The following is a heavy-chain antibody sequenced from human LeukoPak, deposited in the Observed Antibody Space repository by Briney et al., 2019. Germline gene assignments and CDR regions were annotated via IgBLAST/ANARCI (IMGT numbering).Heavy chain of an antibody. CDR3: ARRGSGRHFDF. CDR2: ISGGSSTI. CDR1: GFTFSDYY. Sequence: GGSLRLPCAASGFTFSDYYMSWIRQAPGKGLEWVSYISGGSSTIYYADSLKGRFTVSRDNAKNSLYLLMNSPRAEDTDVYYCARRGSGRHFDFWGQGTLVTVSS. J-gene: IGHJ4*02. D-gene: IGHD2-15*01. V-gene: IGHV3-11*01.